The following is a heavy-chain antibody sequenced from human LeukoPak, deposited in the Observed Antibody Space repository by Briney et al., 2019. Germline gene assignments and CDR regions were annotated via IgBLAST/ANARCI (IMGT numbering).Heavy chain of an antibody. CDR1: GFTVSSNY. CDR2: IYSGGST. J-gene: IGHJ3*02. Sequence: GGSLRLSCAASGFTVSSNYMSWVRQAPGKGLEWVSVIYSGGSTYYADSVKGRFTISRDNSKNTLYLQMNSLRAEDTAVYYCAKLLAGWELLRWKDAFDIWGQGTMVTVSS. CDR3: AKLLAGWELLRWKDAFDI. D-gene: IGHD1-26*01. V-gene: IGHV3-53*05.